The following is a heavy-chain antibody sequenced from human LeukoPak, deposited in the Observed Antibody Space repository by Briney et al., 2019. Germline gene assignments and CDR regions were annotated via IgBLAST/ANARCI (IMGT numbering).Heavy chain of an antibody. V-gene: IGHV4-38-2*02. CDR2: ISHRGST. J-gene: IGHJ5*02. D-gene: IGHD1-1*01. CDR1: GYSISNGYY. CDR3: ARPVPSRLGWFDP. Sequence: PSETLSLTCTVSGYSISNGYYWGWIRQPPGKGLEWVGSISHRGSTYYNPSLRSRITISVDTSKNQFSLKLTSVTAADTAVYYCARPVPSRLGWFDPWGQGTLVTVSS.